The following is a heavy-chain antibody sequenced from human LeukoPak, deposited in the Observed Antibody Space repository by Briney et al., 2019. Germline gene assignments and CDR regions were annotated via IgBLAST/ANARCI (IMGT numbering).Heavy chain of an antibody. CDR2: IIPIFGTA. CDR1: GGTFSSYA. CDR3: AREGREQLVTGYYYYYYMDV. Sequence: ASVKVSCKASGGTFSSYAISWVRRAPGQGLEWMGGIIPIFGTANYAQKFQGRVTITTDESTSTAYMELSSLRSEDTAVYYCAREGREQLVTGYYYYYYMDVWGKGTTVTVSS. J-gene: IGHJ6*03. D-gene: IGHD6-6*01. V-gene: IGHV1-69*05.